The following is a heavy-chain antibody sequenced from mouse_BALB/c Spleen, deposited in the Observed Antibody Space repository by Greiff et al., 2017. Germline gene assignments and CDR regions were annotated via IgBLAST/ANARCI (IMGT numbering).Heavy chain of an antibody. J-gene: IGHJ3*01. CDR3: ARGVDGYYPTY. CDR1: GYAFSSYW. Sequence: VQLQESGAELVRPGSSVKISCKASGYAFSSYWMNWVKQRPGQGLEWIGQIYPGDGDTNYNGKFKGKATLTADKSSSTAYMQLSSLTSEDSAVYYCARGVDGYYPTYWGQGTLVTVSA. CDR2: IYPGDGDT. D-gene: IGHD2-3*01. V-gene: IGHV1-80*01.